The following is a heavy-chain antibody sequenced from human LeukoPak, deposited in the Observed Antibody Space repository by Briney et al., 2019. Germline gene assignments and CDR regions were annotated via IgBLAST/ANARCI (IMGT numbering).Heavy chain of an antibody. J-gene: IGHJ4*02. CDR1: GYTFISYG. CDR3: ARPGGDLYYDFWSGYYTFDY. Sequence: ASVKVSCKASGYTFISYGISWVRQAPGQGLEWMGWISAYNGNTNYAQKLQGRVTITTDTSTNTAYMELRSLRSDDTAVYYCARPGGDLYYDFWSGYYTFDYWGQGTLVTVSS. CDR2: ISAYNGNT. V-gene: IGHV1-18*01. D-gene: IGHD3-3*01.